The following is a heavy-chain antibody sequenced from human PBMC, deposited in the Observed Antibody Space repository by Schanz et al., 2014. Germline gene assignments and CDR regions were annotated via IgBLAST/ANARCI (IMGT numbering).Heavy chain of an antibody. J-gene: IGHJ5*02. Sequence: QVQLVQSGAAVKKPGSSVKVSCKASGYIFSSYAIHWVRQAPGQGLEWMGRISPSSGGTNYAQNFQGRVTMTKDTSINTVYMELSTLTSDDTAVYYCARESVSRTRLFDPWGQGTLVTVSS. CDR1: GYIFSSYA. CDR3: ARESVSRTRLFDP. V-gene: IGHV1-2*06. D-gene: IGHD3-3*01. CDR2: ISPSSGGT.